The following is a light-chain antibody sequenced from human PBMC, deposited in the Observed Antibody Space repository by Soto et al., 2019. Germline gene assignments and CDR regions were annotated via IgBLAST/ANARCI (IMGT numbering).Light chain of an antibody. CDR1: TTDIDNYDS. CDR2: DVN. V-gene: IGLV2-18*01. J-gene: IGLJ1*01. CDR3: SLYSSNGSLI. Sequence: QTFLTEPPSLSGSPGQSVTISCTATTTDIDNYDSVSWYQQAPGTAPKLIIYDVNNRPSGAPDRFSGSTSGNTASLTISGLQAEDETDYFCSLYSSNGSLIFGPGTKVTVL.